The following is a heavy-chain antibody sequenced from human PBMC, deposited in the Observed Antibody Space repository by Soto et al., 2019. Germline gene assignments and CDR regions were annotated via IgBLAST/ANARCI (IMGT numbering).Heavy chain of an antibody. CDR3: PRAVRSPPTADF. D-gene: IGHD4-17*01. CDR2: ISGNNGNT. J-gene: IGHJ4*02. Sequence: QVQMVQSGAEVKKPWASVKVSCKASGYTFGSYAITWVRRAPGQGLEWMGWISGNNGNTNYAQKFQGRVTMTTDTATGTAFLELRRPRSDDTAVYCCPRAVRSPPTADFWGPASMVTVSS. V-gene: IGHV1-18*04. CDR1: GYTFGSYA.